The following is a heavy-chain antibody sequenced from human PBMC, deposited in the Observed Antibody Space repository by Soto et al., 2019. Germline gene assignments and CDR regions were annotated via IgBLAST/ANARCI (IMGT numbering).Heavy chain of an antibody. V-gene: IGHV3-48*02. CDR1: GFTFSNYA. CDR2: ISHKSSVI. Sequence: EVQLVESGGGLVQPGGSLRLSCAASGFTFSNYAMNWVRQAPGKGLEWVSYISHKSSVIYHADSVKGRFTISRDNAKNSLYLQMNSLRDEDTAVYYCARDPYSSTTVTRMDYWGQGTLVTVSS. D-gene: IGHD4-17*01. CDR3: ARDPYSSTTVTRMDY. J-gene: IGHJ4*02.